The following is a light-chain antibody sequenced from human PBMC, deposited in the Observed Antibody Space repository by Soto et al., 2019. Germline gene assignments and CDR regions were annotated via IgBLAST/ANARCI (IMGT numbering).Light chain of an antibody. J-gene: IGLJ1*01. CDR2: DVS. Sequence: QSALTQPSTVTGSPGQAITISCTETSSDVGSYNYVPWYQQHPGKAPKFMIYDVSNRPSGVSNRFSGSKSGNTASLTISGLQAEDEADYYCSSYTTSNTRQIVFGTGTKVTVL. CDR3: SSYTTSNTRQIV. V-gene: IGLV2-14*01. CDR1: SSDVGSYNY.